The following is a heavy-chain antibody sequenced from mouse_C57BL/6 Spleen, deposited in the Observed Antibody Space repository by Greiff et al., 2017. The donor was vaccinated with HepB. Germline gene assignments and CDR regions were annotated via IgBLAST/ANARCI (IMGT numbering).Heavy chain of an antibody. CDR3: ASGRNYWYFDV. J-gene: IGHJ1*03. CDR2: ISYDGSN. CDR1: GYSITSGYY. V-gene: IGHV3-6*01. Sequence: EVQLQESGPGLAKPSQSLSLTCSVTGYSITSGYYWNWIRQFPGNKLEWMGYISYDGSNNYNPSLKNRISITRDTSTNQFFLKLNSVTTEDTASYYCASGRNYWYFDVWGTGTTVTVSS.